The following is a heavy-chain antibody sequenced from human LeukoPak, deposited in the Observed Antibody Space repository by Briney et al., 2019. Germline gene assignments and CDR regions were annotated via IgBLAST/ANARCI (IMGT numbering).Heavy chain of an antibody. CDR1: GASIRSYY. CDR2: ISNSGST. Sequence: SETLSLTCTVSGASIRSYYWSWIRQPPGKGLEWIGYISNSGSTDYNPSLKSRVTISVDTSKNEFSLKLNSVTAADTAVYYCARSGLFYYYYYMDVWGKGTTVTISS. J-gene: IGHJ6*03. V-gene: IGHV4-59*01. CDR3: ARSGLFYYYYYMDV.